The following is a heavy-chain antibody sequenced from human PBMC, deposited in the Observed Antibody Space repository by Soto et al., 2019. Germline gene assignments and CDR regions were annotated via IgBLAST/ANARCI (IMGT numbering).Heavy chain of an antibody. V-gene: IGHV3-23*01. J-gene: IGHJ3*02. D-gene: IGHD2-15*01. CDR2: ISGSGGST. CDR3: AKSAGSGIDAFDI. CDR1: GFPLWRRA. Sequence: GFPRPLCSAFGFPLWRRAIGWVRPAPGKGLEWVSAISGSGGSTYYADSVKGRFTISRDNSKNTLYLQMNSLRAEDTAVYYCAKSAGSGIDAFDIWGQGTMVTVSS.